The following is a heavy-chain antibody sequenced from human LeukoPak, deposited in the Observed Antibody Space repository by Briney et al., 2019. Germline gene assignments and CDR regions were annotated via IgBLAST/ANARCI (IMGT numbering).Heavy chain of an antibody. CDR3: AKDSRGYQDYFDY. Sequence: GGTLRLSCAASGFTFSSYGMSWVRQAPGKGLEWVSVISGSGGSTYYAASVKGRFTISRDNSKNTLYLQMNSLRAEDTAVYYCAKDSRGYQDYFDYWGQGTLVTVSS. D-gene: IGHD3-22*01. CDR1: GFTFSSYG. CDR2: ISGSGGST. J-gene: IGHJ4*02. V-gene: IGHV3-23*01.